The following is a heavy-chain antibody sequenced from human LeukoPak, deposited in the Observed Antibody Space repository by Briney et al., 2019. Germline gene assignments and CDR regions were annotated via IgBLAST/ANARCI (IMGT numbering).Heavy chain of an antibody. CDR2: INWNGGST. CDR3: ARDKGCSSTSCYTEVWFDP. D-gene: IGHD2-2*02. V-gene: IGHV3-20*01. CDR1: GFTFDDYG. Sequence: GGSLRLSCAASGFTFDDYGMSWVRQAPGKGLEWVSGINWNGGSTGYADSVKGRFTISRDNAKNSLYLQMNSLRAEDTALYHCARDKGCSSTSCYTEVWFDPWGQGTLVTVSS. J-gene: IGHJ5*02.